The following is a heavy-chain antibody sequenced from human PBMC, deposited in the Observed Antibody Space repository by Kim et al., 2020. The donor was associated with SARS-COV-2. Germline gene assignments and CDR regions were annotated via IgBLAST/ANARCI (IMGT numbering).Heavy chain of an antibody. J-gene: IGHJ4*02. CDR1: GFTFSSYA. CDR3: ARDEGAEQGLFDY. D-gene: IGHD1-26*01. Sequence: GGSLRLSCAASGFTFSSYAMHWVRQAPGKGLEWVAVISYDGSNKYYADSVKGRFTISRDNSKNTLYLQMNSLRAEDTAVYYCARDEGAEQGLFDYWGQGTLVTVSS. CDR2: ISYDGSNK. V-gene: IGHV3-30*04.